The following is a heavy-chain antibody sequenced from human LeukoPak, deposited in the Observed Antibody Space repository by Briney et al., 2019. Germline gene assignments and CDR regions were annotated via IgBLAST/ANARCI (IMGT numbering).Heavy chain of an antibody. V-gene: IGHV3-23*01. J-gene: IGHJ4*02. D-gene: IGHD3-3*01. Sequence: GGSLRLSCVASGFTFSSYAMSWVRQAPGKGLEWVPAISGSGGSTYYADSVKGRFTISRDNSKNTLYLQMNSLRAEDTAVYYCATALRFLEWNRGGQGTLVTVSS. CDR3: ATALRFLEWNR. CDR2: ISGSGGST. CDR1: GFTFSSYA.